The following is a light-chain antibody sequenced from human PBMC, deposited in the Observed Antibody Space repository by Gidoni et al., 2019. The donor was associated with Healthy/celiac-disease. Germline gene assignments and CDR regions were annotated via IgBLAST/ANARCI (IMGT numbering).Light chain of an antibody. CDR2: DAS. CDR1: QSVSSY. Sequence: ELVLTQSPATLSLSPGERATLSCRASQSVSSYLAWYQQKPGQAPRLLIYDASNRATGIPTRFSGSGSGTDCTLTISGLEPEDFAVYYCQQRSNWPPERTFXXXTKVEIK. CDR3: QQRSNWPPERT. V-gene: IGKV3-11*01. J-gene: IGKJ1*01.